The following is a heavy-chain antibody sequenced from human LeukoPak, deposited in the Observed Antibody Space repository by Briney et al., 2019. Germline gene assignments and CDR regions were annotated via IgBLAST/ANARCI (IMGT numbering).Heavy chain of an antibody. V-gene: IGHV3-7*05. D-gene: IGHD1-1*01. CDR3: ASSSGIGTTDY. J-gene: IGHJ4*02. CDR2: INYDGGET. CDR1: EFTLSDYR. Sequence: GGSPRLSCAASEFTLSDYRMSWVPQAPGKGLEWVANINYDGGETYYVDSVRGRFTISRDNAKNSLYLQMNSLRAEDTAIYYCASSSGIGTTDYWGQGTLVTVSS.